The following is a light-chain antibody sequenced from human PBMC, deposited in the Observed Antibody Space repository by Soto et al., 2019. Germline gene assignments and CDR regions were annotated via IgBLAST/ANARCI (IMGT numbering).Light chain of an antibody. J-gene: IGLJ3*02. CDR2: GNI. V-gene: IGLV1-40*01. CDR3: QSYDSSLGGRV. CDR1: SSNIGAGHD. Sequence: QSVLTQPPSVSGAPGQRVTIYCSGSSSNIGAGHDVHWYQQLPGTAPKLLIYGNINRPSGVPDRFSGSKSGTSASLAITGLQAEDEADYYCQSYDSSLGGRVFGGGTKVTVL.